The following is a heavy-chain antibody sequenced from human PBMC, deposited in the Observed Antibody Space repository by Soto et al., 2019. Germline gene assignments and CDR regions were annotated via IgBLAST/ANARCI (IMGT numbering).Heavy chain of an antibody. V-gene: IGHV5-10-1*01. D-gene: IGHD3-22*01. Sequence: PGESLKISCKGSGYSFTSYWISWVRQMAGKGLEWMGRIDPSDSYTNNSPSFQGHVTISADKSISTAYLQWSSLKASDTAMYYCARRGPDNYYYYGMDVWGQGTMVTVSS. J-gene: IGHJ6*02. CDR1: GYSFTSYW. CDR3: ARRGPDNYYYYGMDV. CDR2: IDPSDSYT.